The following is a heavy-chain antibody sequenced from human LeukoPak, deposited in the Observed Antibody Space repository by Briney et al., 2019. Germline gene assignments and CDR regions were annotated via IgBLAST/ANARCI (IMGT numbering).Heavy chain of an antibody. CDR3: ARHGAYSSALNY. V-gene: IGHV4-59*08. J-gene: IGHJ4*02. Sequence: PSETLSLTCTVSGGSISTYYWSWIRQSPGKGLEWIGYIYYSGSTNYNPSFKSRVTISVDTSKNQFSLKLSSVTAADTAVYYCARHGAYSSALNYWGQGTLVTVSS. CDR2: IYYSGST. CDR1: GGSISTYY. D-gene: IGHD6-19*01.